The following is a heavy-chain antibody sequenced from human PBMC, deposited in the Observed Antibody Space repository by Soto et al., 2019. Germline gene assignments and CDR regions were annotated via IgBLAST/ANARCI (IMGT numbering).Heavy chain of an antibody. J-gene: IGHJ4*02. D-gene: IGHD2-21*02. CDR3: AREDGGDGKGPFDY. CDR2: IYYSGST. CDR1: GGSISIYY. V-gene: IGHV4-59*01. Sequence: PSETLSLTCTVSGGSISIYYWSLIRQPPGKGLEWIGYIYYSGSTNYNPSLKSRVTISVDTSKNQFSLKLSSVTAADTAVYYCAREDGGDGKGPFDYWGQGTLVTVSS.